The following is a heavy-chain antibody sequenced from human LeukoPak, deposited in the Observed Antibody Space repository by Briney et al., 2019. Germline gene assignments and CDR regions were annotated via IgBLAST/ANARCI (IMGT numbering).Heavy chain of an antibody. Sequence: WGSLRLSCAVSGFTFSSYWMSWVRQAPGKGLEWVANIKQDGSEKYYVDSVEGRFIISRDNAKKSLYLQMNSLRAEDTAMYYCAKGGYRPDYWGQGTLVTVSS. CDR3: AKGGYRPDY. D-gene: IGHD5-12*01. CDR1: GFTFSSYW. J-gene: IGHJ4*02. V-gene: IGHV3-7*05. CDR2: IKQDGSEK.